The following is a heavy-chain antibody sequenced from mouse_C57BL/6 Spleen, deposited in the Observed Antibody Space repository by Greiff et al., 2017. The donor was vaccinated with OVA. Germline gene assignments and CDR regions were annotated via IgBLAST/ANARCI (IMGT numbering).Heavy chain of an antibody. CDR1: GYAFSSSW. CDR2: IYPGDGDT. J-gene: IGHJ2*01. D-gene: IGHD1-1*01. V-gene: IGHV1-82*01. CDR3: ARLGYGSSYARDYFDY. Sequence: QVQLQQSGPELVKPGASVKISCKASGYAFSSSWMNWVKQRPGKGLEWIGRIYPGDGDTNYNGKFKGKATLTADKSSSTAYMQLSSLTSEDSAVYFGARLGYGSSYARDYFDYWGQGTTLTVSS.